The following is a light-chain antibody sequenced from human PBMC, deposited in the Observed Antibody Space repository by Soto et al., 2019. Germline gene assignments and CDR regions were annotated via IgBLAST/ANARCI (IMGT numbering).Light chain of an antibody. CDR1: QSLNRRY. Sequence: EILLTHSRCTLSLSPVERATLSCRASQSLNRRYLVCFQQKPCLAPRLLIFGASSRATGIPVRFSGSGSETDFTLTITRLEPEDFAVYYCQQYSSSRTFGQGTKVDIK. CDR3: QQYSSSRT. CDR2: GAS. J-gene: IGKJ1*01. V-gene: IGKV3-20*01.